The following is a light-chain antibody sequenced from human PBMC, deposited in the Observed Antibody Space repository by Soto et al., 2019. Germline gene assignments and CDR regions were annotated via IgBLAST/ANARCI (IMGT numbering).Light chain of an antibody. V-gene: IGLV2-14*03. CDR3: SSFTSRTTLL. J-gene: IGLJ2*01. Sequence: QSALTQPASVSGSPGQSITISCTGTSSDVGGFDYVSWYQQHPGKAPKLMIYDVTDRPSGVSDRFSGSKSGNTASLTISVRQTEDEADYYCSSFTSRTTLLFGGGTKLTVL. CDR1: SSDVGGFDY. CDR2: DVT.